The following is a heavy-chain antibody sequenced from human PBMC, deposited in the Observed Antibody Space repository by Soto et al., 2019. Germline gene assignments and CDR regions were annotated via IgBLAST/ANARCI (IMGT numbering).Heavy chain of an antibody. Sequence: GGSLRLSCAASGLTFNNHAMTWVRQAPGKGLEWVASIKSDGSEKYYVDSVKGRFTISRDNAENSLYLQMNSLRAEDTAMYYCARHRERGFDYWGQGTLVTVSS. D-gene: IGHD1-1*01. CDR3: ARHRERGFDY. V-gene: IGHV3-7*01. J-gene: IGHJ4*02. CDR1: GLTFNNHA. CDR2: IKSDGSEK.